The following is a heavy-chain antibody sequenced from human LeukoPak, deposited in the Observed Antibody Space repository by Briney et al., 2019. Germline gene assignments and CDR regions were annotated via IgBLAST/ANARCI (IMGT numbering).Heavy chain of an antibody. CDR1: GYTFTSYY. D-gene: IGHD1-26*01. V-gene: IGHV7-4-1*01. Sequence: GASVKVSCKASGYTFTSYYMHWVRQAPGQGLEWMGYINTNSGNPTYAQGFTGRFVFSLDASVSTTYMEIYSLRADDTAVYYCARDRASGSYDYWGQGTLVTVSS. J-gene: IGHJ4*02. CDR3: ARDRASGSYDY. CDR2: INTNSGNP.